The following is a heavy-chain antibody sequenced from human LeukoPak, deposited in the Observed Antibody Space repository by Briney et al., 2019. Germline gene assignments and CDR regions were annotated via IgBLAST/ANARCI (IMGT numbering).Heavy chain of an antibody. CDR3: AKFLPTHIVVANYYFDY. D-gene: IGHD2-21*01. Sequence: GGSLRLSCAASGFTFSSYAMSWVRQAPGKGLEWVSAISGSGGSTYYAVSVKGRFTISRDNSKNTLYLQMNSLRAEDTAVYYCAKFLPTHIVVANYYFDYWGQGTLVTVSS. J-gene: IGHJ4*02. V-gene: IGHV3-23*01. CDR2: ISGSGGST. CDR1: GFTFSSYA.